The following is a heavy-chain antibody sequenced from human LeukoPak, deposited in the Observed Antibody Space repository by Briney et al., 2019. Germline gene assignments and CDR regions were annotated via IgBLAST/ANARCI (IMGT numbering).Heavy chain of an antibody. Sequence: ASVKVSCKAPGYTFTSYGISWVRRAPGQGLEWMGWISAYNGNTNYAQKLQGRVTMTTDTSTSTAYMELRSLRSDDTAVYYCARSLVPAAIEGDWGQGTLVTVSS. D-gene: IGHD2-2*02. CDR1: GYTFTSYG. CDR3: ARSLVPAAIEGD. V-gene: IGHV1-18*01. CDR2: ISAYNGNT. J-gene: IGHJ4*02.